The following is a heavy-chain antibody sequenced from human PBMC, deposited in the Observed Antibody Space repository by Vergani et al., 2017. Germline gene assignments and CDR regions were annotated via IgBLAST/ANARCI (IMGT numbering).Heavy chain of an antibody. CDR1: GYTFTSYY. CDR3: ARGDEAHGSGGYDIRWGWFDP. Sequence: QVQLVQSGAEVKKPGASVKASCKASGYTFTSYYMHWVRQAPGQGLEWMGIINPSGGSPSDAQKFQGRVTVTRDPPTRTVYMELSSLRSEDTAVYYCARGDEAHGSGGYDIRWGWFDPWGQGTLVTVSS. CDR2: INPSGGSP. J-gene: IGHJ5*02. D-gene: IGHD3-10*01. V-gene: IGHV1-46*03.